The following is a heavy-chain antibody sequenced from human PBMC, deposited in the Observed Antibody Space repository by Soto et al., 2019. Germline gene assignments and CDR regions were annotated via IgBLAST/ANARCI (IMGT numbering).Heavy chain of an antibody. CDR3: ASYVWGSYRSDAFDI. CDR1: GYTFTSYA. J-gene: IGHJ3*02. D-gene: IGHD3-16*02. V-gene: IGHV1-8*02. Sequence: ASVKVSCKASGYTFTSYAMHWVRQAPGQRLEWMGWMNPNNGNTRYAQKFQGRVTMTRNTSISTAYMELSSLRSEDTAVYYCASYVWGSYRSDAFDIWGQGTMVTVSS. CDR2: MNPNNGNT.